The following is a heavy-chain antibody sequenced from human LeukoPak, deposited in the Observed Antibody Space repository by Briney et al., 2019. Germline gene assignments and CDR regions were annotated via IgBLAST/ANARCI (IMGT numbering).Heavy chain of an antibody. Sequence: PSETLSLTCTVSGGSISSSSYYWGWIRQPPGKGLEWIGSIYYSGSTYYNPSLKSRVTISVDTSKNQFSLNLRSVTAADTAVYYCARAGRCSSASCTSDYWGQGTLVTVSS. CDR1: GGSISSSSYY. V-gene: IGHV4-39*07. J-gene: IGHJ4*02. CDR2: IYYSGST. D-gene: IGHD2-2*01. CDR3: ARAGRCSSASCTSDY.